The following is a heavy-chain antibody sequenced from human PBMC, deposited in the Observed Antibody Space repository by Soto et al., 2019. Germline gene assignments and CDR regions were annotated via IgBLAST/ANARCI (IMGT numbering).Heavy chain of an antibody. CDR3: ARGIVVVTANNDDAFDI. Sequence: ASVKVSCKASGYTFTGYYMHWVRQAPGQGLEWMGWINPNSGGTNYAQKFQGWVTMTRDTSISTAYMELSRLRSDDTAVYYCARGIVVVTANNDDAFDIWGQGTMVTVSS. CDR2: INPNSGGT. J-gene: IGHJ3*02. V-gene: IGHV1-2*04. D-gene: IGHD2-21*02. CDR1: GYTFTGYY.